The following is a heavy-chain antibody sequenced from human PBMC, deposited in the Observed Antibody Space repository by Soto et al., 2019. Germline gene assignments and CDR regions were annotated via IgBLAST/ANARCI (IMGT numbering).Heavy chain of an antibody. CDR3: VHDYGDDELLRY. Sequence: GGSLRLSCAASGFTFSSDGMHWVRQAPGKGLEWVAVIWYDGSNKYYADSVKGRFTISRDNSKNTLYLQMNSLRAEDTAVYYCVHDYGDDELLRYWGQGTLVTVCS. J-gene: IGHJ4*02. V-gene: IGHV3-33*01. D-gene: IGHD4-17*01. CDR2: IWYDGSNK. CDR1: GFTFSSDG.